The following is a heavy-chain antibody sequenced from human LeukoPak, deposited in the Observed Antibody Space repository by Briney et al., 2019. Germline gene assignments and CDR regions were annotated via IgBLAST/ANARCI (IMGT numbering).Heavy chain of an antibody. Sequence: ASVKVSCKASGYTFTGYYMHWVRQAPGQGLEWMGWINPNSGGTNYAQKLQGRVTMTTDTSTSTAYMELRSLRSDDTAVYYCARVGEFSAPTDYWGQGTLVTVSS. V-gene: IGHV1-2*02. J-gene: IGHJ4*02. CDR1: GYTFTGYY. D-gene: IGHD3-16*02. CDR3: ARVGEFSAPTDY. CDR2: INPNSGGT.